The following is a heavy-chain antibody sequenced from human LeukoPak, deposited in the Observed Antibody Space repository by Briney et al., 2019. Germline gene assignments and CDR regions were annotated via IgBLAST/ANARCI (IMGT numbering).Heavy chain of an antibody. CDR2: IKQDGSEK. D-gene: IGHD3-3*01. Sequence: GGSLRLSCAASGFTFSSYWMSRVRQAPGKGLEWVANIKQDGSEKYYVDSVKGRFTISRDNAKNSLYLQMNSLRAEDTAVYYCARYYDFWSGYYRVIDYCGQGTLVTVSS. J-gene: IGHJ4*02. CDR3: ARYYDFWSGYYRVIDY. V-gene: IGHV3-7*01. CDR1: GFTFSSYW.